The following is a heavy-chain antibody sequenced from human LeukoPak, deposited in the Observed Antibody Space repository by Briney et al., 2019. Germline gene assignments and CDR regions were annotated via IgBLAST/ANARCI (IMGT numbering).Heavy chain of an antibody. J-gene: IGHJ3*02. CDR2: IIPILRQS. D-gene: IGHD5-12*01. Sequence: SVKVSCKASGGTFSTFAINWVRQAPGQGLEWVGRIIPILRQSNSAQKFQGTVSITADEFTNTAYMELSSLRSEDTAVYYCATGGAYADAFDIWGQGTMVTVSS. V-gene: IGHV1-69*11. CDR1: GGTFSTFA. CDR3: ATGGAYADAFDI.